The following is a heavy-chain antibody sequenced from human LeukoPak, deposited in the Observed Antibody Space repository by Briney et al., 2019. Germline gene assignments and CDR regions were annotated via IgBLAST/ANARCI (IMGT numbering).Heavy chain of an antibody. J-gene: IGHJ6*02. V-gene: IGHV1-8*01. D-gene: IGHD6-19*01. Sequence: GASVKVSCKASGYTFTSNDINWVRQDTGQGLEWMGWMNPNGGNTGYAQKFQGRVTMTRNTSISTAYMELSSLRSEDTAVYYCARGTYSSGWYYYGMDVWGQGTTVTVSS. CDR1: GYTFTSND. CDR3: ARGTYSSGWYYYGMDV. CDR2: MNPNGGNT.